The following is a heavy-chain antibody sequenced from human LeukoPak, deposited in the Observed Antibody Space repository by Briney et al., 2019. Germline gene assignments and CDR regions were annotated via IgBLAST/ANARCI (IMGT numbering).Heavy chain of an antibody. J-gene: IGHJ3*02. CDR1: GFTFSSYA. D-gene: IGHD3-10*01. CDR3: ARDWSYGSGSYAFDI. V-gene: IGHV3-53*01. CDR2: IYSGGST. Sequence: GGSLRLSCAASGFTFSSYAMSWVRQAPGKGLEWVSVIYSGGSTYYADSVKGRFTISRNNSKNTLYLQMNSLRAEDTAVYYCARDWSYGSGSYAFDIWGQGTMVTVSS.